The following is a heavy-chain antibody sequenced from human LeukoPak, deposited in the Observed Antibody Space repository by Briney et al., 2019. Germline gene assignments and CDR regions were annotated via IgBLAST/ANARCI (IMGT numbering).Heavy chain of an antibody. CDR1: GGSISSYF. Sequence: IPSETLSLTCTVSGGSISSYFWSWMRQPAGKGLEWIGRIYDSGTTTYNPSLRSRVTMSVDTSKNQLYLNLRYVTAADTAVYYCARKDGDYWGQGTLVTVSS. V-gene: IGHV4-4*07. J-gene: IGHJ4*02. CDR2: IYDSGTT. CDR3: ARKDGDY.